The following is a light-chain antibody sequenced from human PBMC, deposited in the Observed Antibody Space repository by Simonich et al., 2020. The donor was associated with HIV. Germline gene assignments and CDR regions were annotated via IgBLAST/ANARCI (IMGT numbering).Light chain of an antibody. J-gene: IGKJ2*01. V-gene: IGKV3-15*01. CDR3: QQYNNWPRT. Sequence: ERVMMQSPATLSVSPGERATLSCRASQSVSTNLAWYQQKPGQAPRLLIYGTSTRATGIPARFSGSGSGTEFTLTISSLQSEDFAVYYCQQYNNWPRTFGQGTKLEIK. CDR2: GTS. CDR1: QSVSTN.